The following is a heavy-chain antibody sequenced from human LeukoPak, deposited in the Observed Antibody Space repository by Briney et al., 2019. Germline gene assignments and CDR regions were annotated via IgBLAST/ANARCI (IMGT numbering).Heavy chain of an antibody. CDR2: IIPIFGTA. D-gene: IGHD5-24*01. CDR3: ARALARDVYNINWFDP. V-gene: IGHV1-69*05. J-gene: IGHJ5*02. Sequence: GASVKVSCKASGGTFSSYAISWVRQAPGQGLEWMGGIIPIFGTANYAQNLQGRVTMTTDTSTSTAYMELTSLRSDDTAVYYCARALARDVYNINWFDPWGQGTLVTVSS. CDR1: GGTFSSYA.